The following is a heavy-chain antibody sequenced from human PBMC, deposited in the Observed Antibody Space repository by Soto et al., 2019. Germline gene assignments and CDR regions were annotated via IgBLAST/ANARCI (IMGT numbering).Heavy chain of an antibody. Sequence: PSETLSLTCPVSGVSVSGGSFYWAWIRQPPGKGLEWIGFGSYSGTTNYKPSLKSRVTISVDTSRSQISLKVSSLTAADTAVYYCARGATVTQYDYWGQGTLVTVSS. CDR3: ARGATVTQYDY. V-gene: IGHV4-61*01. CDR1: GVSVSGGSFY. CDR2: GSYSGTT. D-gene: IGHD4-17*01. J-gene: IGHJ4*02.